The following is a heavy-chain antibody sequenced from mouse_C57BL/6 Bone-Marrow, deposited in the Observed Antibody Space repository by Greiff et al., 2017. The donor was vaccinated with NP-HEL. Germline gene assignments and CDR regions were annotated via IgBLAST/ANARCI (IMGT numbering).Heavy chain of an antibody. Sequence: EVKLMESGGDLVKPGGSLKLSCAASGFTFSSYGMSWVRQTPDKRLEWVATISSGGSNTYYPDSVKGRFTISRDNAKNTLYLQMSSLKSEDTAMYYCARQGPYAMDYWGQGTSVTVSS. V-gene: IGHV5-6*01. CDR1: GFTFSSYG. J-gene: IGHJ4*01. CDR3: ARQGPYAMDY. CDR2: ISSGGSNT.